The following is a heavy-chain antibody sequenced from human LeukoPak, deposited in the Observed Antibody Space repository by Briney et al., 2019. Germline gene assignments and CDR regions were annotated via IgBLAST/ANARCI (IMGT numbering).Heavy chain of an antibody. CDR3: ARETSLAGFASGLGFNY. CDR1: GGSISTWY. CDR2: IYGSGNT. Sequence: SETLSLTCTVSGGSISTWYWSWIRQPPGKGLEWIGYIYGSGNTNYNPSLKSRVTMSIDTSKNQFSLKLTSVTAADTATYYCARETSLAGFASGLGFNYWGQGILVTVSS. J-gene: IGHJ4*02. V-gene: IGHV4-59*01. D-gene: IGHD6-19*01.